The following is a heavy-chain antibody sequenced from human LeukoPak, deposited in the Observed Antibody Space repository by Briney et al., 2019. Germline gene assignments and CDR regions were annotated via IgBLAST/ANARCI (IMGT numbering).Heavy chain of an antibody. Sequence: SETLSHTCAVYGGSFSGYYWSWIRQPPGKGLEWIGEINHSGSTNYNPSLKSRVTISVDTSKNQFSLKLSSVTAADTAVYYCARDGVRGSFDYWGQGTLVTVSS. V-gene: IGHV4-34*01. CDR3: ARDGVRGSFDY. J-gene: IGHJ4*02. D-gene: IGHD3-10*01. CDR1: GGSFSGYY. CDR2: INHSGST.